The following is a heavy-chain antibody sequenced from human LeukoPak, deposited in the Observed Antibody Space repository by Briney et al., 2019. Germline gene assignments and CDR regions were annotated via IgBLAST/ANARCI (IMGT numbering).Heavy chain of an antibody. CDR1: GYTFTGYY. D-gene: IGHD5-18*01. J-gene: IGHJ4*02. V-gene: IGHV1-2*02. CDR3: ARGARADTAMVWALSFDY. Sequence: ASVKVSCKASGYTFTGYYIHWVRQAPGQGLEWMGWINPNINGTNYAQKFQGRVTITADKSTSTAYMELSSLRSEDTAVYYCARGARADTAMVWALSFDYWGQGTLVTVSS. CDR2: INPNINGT.